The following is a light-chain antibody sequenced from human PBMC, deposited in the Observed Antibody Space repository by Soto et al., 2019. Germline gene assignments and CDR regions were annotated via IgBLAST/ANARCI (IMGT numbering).Light chain of an antibody. J-gene: IGLJ2*01. CDR1: SSDVGGYNY. Sequence: QSALTQPASVSGSPGQSITISCTGTSSDVGGYNYVSWYQQHPGKAPKLMIYGVSDRPSGVSSRFSGSKSDNTASLTISGLQAEDEADYYCSSYTSTSTLVLFGGGTQLTVL. CDR3: SSYTSTSTLVL. V-gene: IGLV2-14*01. CDR2: GVS.